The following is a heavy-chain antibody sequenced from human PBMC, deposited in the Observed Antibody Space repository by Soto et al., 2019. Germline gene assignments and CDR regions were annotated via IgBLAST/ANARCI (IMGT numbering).Heavy chain of an antibody. CDR2: ISGSGGST. V-gene: IGHV3-23*01. J-gene: IGHJ4*02. CDR3: AAYIVVVPAAQFDY. Sequence: GGSLRLSCAASGFTFSSYAMSWVRQAPGKGLEWVSAISGSGGSTYYADSVKGRFTISRDNSKNTLYLQMNSLRAEDTAVYYCAAYIVVVPAAQFDYWGQGTLVTVSS. CDR1: GFTFSSYA. D-gene: IGHD2-2*01.